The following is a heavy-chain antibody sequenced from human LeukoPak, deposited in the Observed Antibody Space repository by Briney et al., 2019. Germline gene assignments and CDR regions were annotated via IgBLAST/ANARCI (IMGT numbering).Heavy chain of an antibody. D-gene: IGHD6-13*01. CDR3: AKAYSSSWYYYVIGY. J-gene: IGHJ4*02. V-gene: IGHV3-23*01. CDR1: GFTFSSYA. Sequence: GGALRLSFAASGFTFSSYAMSWVRQAPGKGLEWVSAISCSGVSSSDADAVKCRFPIPSDNPKNTLDLQMNSMRAEDTAVYYCAKAYSSSWYYYVIGYWGQGTLVTVSS. CDR2: ISCSGVSS.